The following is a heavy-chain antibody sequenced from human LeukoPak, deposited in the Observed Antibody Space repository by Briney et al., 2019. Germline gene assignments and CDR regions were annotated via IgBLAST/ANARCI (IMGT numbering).Heavy chain of an antibody. J-gene: IGHJ6*03. CDR1: GGSISSYY. Sequence: SETLSLTCTVSGGSISSYYWSWIRQPAGKGLEWIGRIYTSGSTNYNPSLKSRVTMSVDTSKNQFSLKLSSVTAADTAVYYCARTGFTIFGVVIRRYYYYYMDVWGKGTTVTVSS. CDR2: IYTSGST. CDR3: ARTGFTIFGVVIRRYYYYYMDV. D-gene: IGHD3-3*01. V-gene: IGHV4-4*07.